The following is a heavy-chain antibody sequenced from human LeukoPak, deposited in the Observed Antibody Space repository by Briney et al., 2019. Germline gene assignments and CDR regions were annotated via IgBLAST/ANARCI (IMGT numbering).Heavy chain of an antibody. V-gene: IGHV4-34*01. D-gene: IGHD6-6*01. CDR1: GGSFSGYY. CDR2: INHSGST. Sequence: SETLSLTCAVYGGSFSGYYWNWIRQPPGKGLEWIGGINHSGSTNYNPSLKSRVSMSIDASKNQFSLKLSSVTAADTAVYYCARASAYSSSSGVNYWGQGPLVTVSS. CDR3: ARASAYSSSSGVNY. J-gene: IGHJ4*02.